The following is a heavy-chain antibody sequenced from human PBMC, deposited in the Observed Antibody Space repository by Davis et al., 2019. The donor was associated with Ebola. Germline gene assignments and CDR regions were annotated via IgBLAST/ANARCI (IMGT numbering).Heavy chain of an antibody. CDR3: ARGTFYSGRGSFDY. Sequence: PGGSLRLSCVASGFTFSHYGMHWVRQAPGKGLEWVAIIWYDGSQTYYADSVKDRFTVSRDNSKNALYLQMNSLRADDTAVYYCARGTFYSGRGSFDYWGHGTLVTVSS. J-gene: IGHJ4*01. V-gene: IGHV3-33*01. CDR1: GFTFSHYG. CDR2: IWYDGSQT. D-gene: IGHD1-26*01.